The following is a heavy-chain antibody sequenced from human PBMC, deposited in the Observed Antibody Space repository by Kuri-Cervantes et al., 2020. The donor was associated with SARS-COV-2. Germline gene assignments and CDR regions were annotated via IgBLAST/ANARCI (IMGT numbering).Heavy chain of an antibody. CDR3: ARRCSSTSCYNPSKSFDY. CDR1: GGSISSYY. D-gene: IGHD2-2*02. Sequence: SETLSLTCTVSGGSISSYYWSWIRQPAGKGLEWIRRIYTSGSTNYNPSLKSRVTMSVDTSKNQFSLKLSSVTAADTAVYYCARRCSSTSCYNPSKSFDYWGQGTLVTVSS. V-gene: IGHV4-4*07. CDR2: IYTSGST. J-gene: IGHJ4*02.